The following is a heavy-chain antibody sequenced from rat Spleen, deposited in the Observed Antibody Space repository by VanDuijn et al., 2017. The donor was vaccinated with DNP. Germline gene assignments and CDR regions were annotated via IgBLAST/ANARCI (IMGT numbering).Heavy chain of an antibody. V-gene: IGHV5-31*01. J-gene: IGHJ1*01. CDR3: TRSSHVGPYWYFDF. CDR2: ITNTGGST. D-gene: IGHD3-1*01. Sequence: EVQLVESGGGLVQPGRSLKLSCVASGFTFNNYWMTWIRQAPGKGLEWVASITNTGGSTYYPDSVKGRFTISRDNAKSTLYLQMNSLRSEDTATYYCTRSSHVGPYWYFDFWGPGTMVTVSS. CDR1: GFTFNNYW.